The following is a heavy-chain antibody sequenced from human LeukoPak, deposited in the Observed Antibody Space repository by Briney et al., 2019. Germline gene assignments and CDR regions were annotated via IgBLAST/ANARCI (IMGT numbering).Heavy chain of an antibody. V-gene: IGHV3-15*07. Sequence: AGGSLRLSCVASGFSFTGVWMNWVRQAPGKGLEWVGRIKSKTEGEATDYAAPVKGRFSISRDDSKNTLFLQMNSLRAEDTAVYFCAKDYSASQLVPLYYFNCWGQGSLVTVSS. CDR2: IKSKTEGEAT. CDR3: AKDYSASQLVPLYYFNC. CDR1: GFSFTGVW. D-gene: IGHD6-6*01. J-gene: IGHJ4*02.